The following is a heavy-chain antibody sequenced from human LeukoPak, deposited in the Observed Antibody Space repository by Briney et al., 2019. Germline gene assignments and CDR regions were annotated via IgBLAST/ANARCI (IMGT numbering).Heavy chain of an antibody. CDR1: EYTFTDYY. V-gene: IGHV1-2*02. D-gene: IGHD3-22*01. J-gene: IGHJ1*01. CDR3: ARGYYDGSDFEYFQH. Sequence: ASVKVSCKASEYTFTDYYMHWVRQAPGQGLEWMAWINPNSGGTNYAQKFQGRVTMTRDTSISTAYTELSRLKSDDTAVYYCARGYYDGSDFEYFQHWGQGTLVTASS. CDR2: INPNSGGT.